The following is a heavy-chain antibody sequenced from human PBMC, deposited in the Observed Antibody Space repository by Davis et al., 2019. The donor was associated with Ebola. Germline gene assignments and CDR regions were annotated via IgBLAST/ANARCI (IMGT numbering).Heavy chain of an antibody. CDR3: AREGDGAWGY. V-gene: IGHV4-34*01. CDR1: GGSFSGYY. D-gene: IGHD2-8*01. CDR2: INHSGST. J-gene: IGHJ4*02. Sequence: SETLSLTCAVYGGSFSGYYWSWIRQPPGKGLEWIGEINHSGSTNYNPSLKSRVTISVDTSKNQFSLKLSSVTAADTAVYYCAREGDGAWGYWGQGTLVTVSS.